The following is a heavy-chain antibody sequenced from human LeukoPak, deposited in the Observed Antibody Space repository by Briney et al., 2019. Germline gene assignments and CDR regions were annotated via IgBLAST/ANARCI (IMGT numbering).Heavy chain of an antibody. J-gene: IGHJ4*02. CDR3: AKDGLGCCSSTSCYTDY. D-gene: IGHD2-2*02. CDR1: GFTFSGYC. V-gene: IGHV3-30*02. Sequence: GGSLRLSCAASGFTFSGYCMRWVRQAPGRGLEWVAFIRYDGNNKYYAESVKGRFTISRDNSKKTLYLQMNRLRAEDTAVYYGAKDGLGCCSSTSCYTDYWGQGTLVTVSS. CDR2: IRYDGNNK.